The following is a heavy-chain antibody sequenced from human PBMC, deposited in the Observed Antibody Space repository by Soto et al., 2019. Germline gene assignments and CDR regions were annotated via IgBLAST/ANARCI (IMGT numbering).Heavy chain of an antibody. CDR3: ATRDPGHY. Sequence: QVQLVQSGAEVKKPGALVKVSCKASGYTFTTYYMHWVRQAPGQGLEWMGIIRPDGGRTSYAQKFHGRVTMTRDPDRSKVYMQLSSLRSEERDVYYCATRDPGHYWGQGTLVTVSS. J-gene: IGHJ4*02. V-gene: IGHV1-46*01. CDR1: GYTFTTYY. CDR2: IRPDGGRT.